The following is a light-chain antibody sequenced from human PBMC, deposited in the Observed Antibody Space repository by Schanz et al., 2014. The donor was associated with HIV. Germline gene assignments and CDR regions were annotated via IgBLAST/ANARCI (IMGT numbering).Light chain of an antibody. Sequence: QSVLTQPPSASGTPGQRVTISCSGSSSNFRSNAVNWYQQLPGTAPKLLLYNSYHRPSGVPDRFSGSTSGTSASLVISGLQSEDEADYYCGTWDDSLKGWVFGGGTKLTVL. J-gene: IGLJ3*02. CDR2: NSY. V-gene: IGLV1-44*01. CDR3: GTWDDSLKGWV. CDR1: SSNFRSNA.